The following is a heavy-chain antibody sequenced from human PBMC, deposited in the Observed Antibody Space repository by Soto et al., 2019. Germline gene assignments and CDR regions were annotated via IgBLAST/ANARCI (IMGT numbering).Heavy chain of an antibody. Sequence: SAKVSCKDPGGTFSGYAISRARQAPGQGREWMGGIIPIFGTANYAQKFQGRVTINAGKSTSTAYMELSSLRSEDTAVYYFARSKNCRGGSCHYFDYWGQGTLETASS. D-gene: IGHD2-15*01. CDR1: GGTFSGYA. CDR2: IIPIFGTA. V-gene: IGHV1-69*06. J-gene: IGHJ4*02. CDR3: ARSKNCRGGSCHYFDY.